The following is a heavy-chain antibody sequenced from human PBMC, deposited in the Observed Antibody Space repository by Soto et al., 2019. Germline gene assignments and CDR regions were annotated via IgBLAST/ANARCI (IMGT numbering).Heavy chain of an antibody. D-gene: IGHD5-18*01. Sequence: SETLSLTCAVSGYSISSGYYWGCIRQPPGKGLEWIGSIYHSGSTYYNPSLKSRVTISVDTSKNQFSLKLSSVTAADTAVYYCARGGYSYGYYYGMDVWGQGTTVTVYS. J-gene: IGHJ6*02. CDR3: ARGGYSYGYYYGMDV. CDR2: IYHSGST. CDR1: GYSISSGYY. V-gene: IGHV4-38-2*01.